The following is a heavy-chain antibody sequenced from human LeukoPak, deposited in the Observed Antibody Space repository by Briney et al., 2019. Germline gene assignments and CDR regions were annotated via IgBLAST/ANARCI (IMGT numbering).Heavy chain of an antibody. D-gene: IGHD4-17*01. CDR3: APIFGDYSDFDS. CDR2: ITHHGST. Sequence: SETLSLTCAVYGGSFSGYYLSWVRQPPGKGLEWIGEITHHGSTNYNPSLKSRVTILVDTSKSQFSLRLTSVAAADTAVYYCAPIFGDYSDFDSWGQGTLVTVSS. J-gene: IGHJ4*02. CDR1: GGSFSGYY. V-gene: IGHV4-34*01.